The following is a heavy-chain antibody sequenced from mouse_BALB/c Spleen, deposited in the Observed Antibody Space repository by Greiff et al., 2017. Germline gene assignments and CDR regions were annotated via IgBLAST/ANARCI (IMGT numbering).Heavy chain of an antibody. J-gene: IGHJ1*01. CDR3: AREDYGSTLDV. Sequence: EVQRVESGGGLVKPGGSLKLSCAASGFTFSSYAMSWVRQTPEKRLEWVASISSGGSTYYPDSVKGRFTISRDNARNILYLQMSSLRSEDTAMYYCAREDYGSTLDVWGAGTTVTVSS. V-gene: IGHV5-6-5*01. CDR1: GFTFSSYA. D-gene: IGHD1-1*01. CDR2: ISSGGST.